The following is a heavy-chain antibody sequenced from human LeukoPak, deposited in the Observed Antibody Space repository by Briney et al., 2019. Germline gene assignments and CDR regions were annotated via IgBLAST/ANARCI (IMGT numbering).Heavy chain of an antibody. J-gene: IGHJ4*02. D-gene: IGHD3-10*01. CDR1: GYTFTSYD. CDR3: ARAERGSGSFHFDY. CDR2: MNPNSGNT. V-gene: IGHV1-8*01. Sequence: ASVKVSCKASGYTFTSYDINWVRQATGQGLEWMGWMNPNSGNTGYAQKFQGRVTMTRNTSISTAYMELSSLRSEDTAVYYCARAERGSGSFHFDYWGQGTLVTVSS.